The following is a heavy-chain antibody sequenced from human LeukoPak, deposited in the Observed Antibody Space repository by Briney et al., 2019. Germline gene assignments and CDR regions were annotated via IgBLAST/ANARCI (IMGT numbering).Heavy chain of an antibody. V-gene: IGHV4-30-4*01. Sequence: PSETLSLTCTVSGGSISSGDYYWSWIRQPPGKGLEWIGYIYYSGSTYYNPSLKSRVTISVDTSKNQFSLKLSSVTAADTAVYYCASYSSSSWYANFDYWGQGTLVTVSS. D-gene: IGHD6-13*01. CDR1: GGSISSGDYY. CDR2: IYYSGST. CDR3: ASYSSSSWYANFDY. J-gene: IGHJ4*02.